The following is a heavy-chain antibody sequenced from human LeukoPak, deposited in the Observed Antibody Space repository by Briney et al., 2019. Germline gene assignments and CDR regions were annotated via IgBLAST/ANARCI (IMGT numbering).Heavy chain of an antibody. D-gene: IGHD5-24*01. V-gene: IGHV1-2*02. CDR2: INPNSGGT. Sequence: ASVKVSCKASGYTFTGYYMHWVRQAPGQGLEWMGWINPNSGGTNYAQKFQGRVTMTRDTSISTAYMELSRLRSDDTAVYYCARAGSRDGYNRYYFDYWGQGTLVTVSS. J-gene: IGHJ4*02. CDR1: GYTFTGYY. CDR3: ARAGSRDGYNRYYFDY.